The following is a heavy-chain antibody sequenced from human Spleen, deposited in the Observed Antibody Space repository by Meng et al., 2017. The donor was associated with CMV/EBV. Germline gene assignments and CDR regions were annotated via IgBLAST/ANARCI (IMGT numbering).Heavy chain of an antibody. CDR1: GDSFSNYA. CDR2: FIPGFGTP. D-gene: IGHD5-12*01. J-gene: IGHJ6*02. Sequence: SVKVSCKASGDSFSNYAISWVRQAPGQGLEWMGGFIPGFGTPDYAQRFQGRVTIITDESTTTAYMEMNSLRSDDTAVYYCATGGYDGSYYYALDVWGQGTTVTVS. V-gene: IGHV1-69*05. CDR3: ATGGYDGSYYYALDV.